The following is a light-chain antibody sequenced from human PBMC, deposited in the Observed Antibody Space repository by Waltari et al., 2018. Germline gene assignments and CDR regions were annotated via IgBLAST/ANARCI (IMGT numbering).Light chain of an antibody. CDR1: QPVLYSSNNKNY. J-gene: IGKJ1*01. CDR2: WAS. Sequence: DIVMTQSPDSLAVSLGERATFNCKSSQPVLYSSNNKNYLSWYQTKPGQPPKLLIYWASTRQSGVPDRFSGSGSGTDFTLTISSLQTEDVAVYYCQQYYSTPWTFGQGTKVEIK. CDR3: QQYYSTPWT. V-gene: IGKV4-1*01.